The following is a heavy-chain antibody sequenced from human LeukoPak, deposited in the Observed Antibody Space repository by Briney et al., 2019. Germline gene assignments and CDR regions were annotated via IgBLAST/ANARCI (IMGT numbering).Heavy chain of an antibody. D-gene: IGHD3-10*01. CDR1: GGSISSYY. CDR3: ARAVGSGSFQTYYYYMDV. Sequence: SETLSLTCTVSGGSISSYYWSWIRQPAGKGLEWIGRIYISGSTNYNPSLTSRVTMSVDTSKNQFSLKLSSVTAADTAVYYCARAVGSGSFQTYYYYMDVWGKGTTVTISS. CDR2: IYISGST. V-gene: IGHV4-4*07. J-gene: IGHJ6*03.